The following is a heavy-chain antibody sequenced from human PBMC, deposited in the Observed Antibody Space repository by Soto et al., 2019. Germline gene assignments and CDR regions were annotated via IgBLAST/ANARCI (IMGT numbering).Heavy chain of an antibody. V-gene: IGHV3-30-3*01. D-gene: IGHD6-25*01. Sequence: GGSLRLSCAASGFTFSAYAMNWVRQAPGKGLEWVAVMSYDGSNKFYADSVKGRFTISRDNSKYMLYLQMSSLRVDDTAVYYCLSKVPSGPWRAWGQGTLVTVSS. CDR1: GFTFSAYA. CDR2: MSYDGSNK. CDR3: LSKVPSGPWRA. J-gene: IGHJ5*02.